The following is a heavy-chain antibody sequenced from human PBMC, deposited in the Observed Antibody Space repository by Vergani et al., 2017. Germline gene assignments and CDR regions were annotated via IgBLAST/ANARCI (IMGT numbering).Heavy chain of an antibody. V-gene: IGHV1-2*02. CDR1: GYTFTGYY. Sequence: QVQLVQSGAEVKKPGASVKVSCKASGYTFTGYYMHWVRQAPGQGLEWMGWINPNSGGTNYAQKFQGRVTMSRDTSISTAYMELSRLRSDDTAVYYCARDVALRFLKWHTFFDYWGQGSLVTVSS. CDR2: INPNSGGT. D-gene: IGHD3-3*01. CDR3: ARDVALRFLKWHTFFDY. J-gene: IGHJ4*02.